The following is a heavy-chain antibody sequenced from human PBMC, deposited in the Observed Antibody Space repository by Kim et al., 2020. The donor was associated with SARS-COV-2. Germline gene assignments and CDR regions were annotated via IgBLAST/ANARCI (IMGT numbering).Heavy chain of an antibody. CDR2: VSPTGTT. Sequence: SETLSLTCTVSGGSISTYWSWIRQFPGKELEWIGYVSPTGTTLYNPSLKSRLSISVDTSNNQFFLNLNSVTTADTAIYYCSRGGQYTTTFDSWVQGTLVT. D-gene: IGHD2-2*02. J-gene: IGHJ4*02. CDR3: SRGGQYTTTFDS. CDR1: GGSISTY. V-gene: IGHV4-59*01.